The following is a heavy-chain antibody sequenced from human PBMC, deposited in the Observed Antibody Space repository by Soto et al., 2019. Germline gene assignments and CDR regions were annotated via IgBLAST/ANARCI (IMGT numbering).Heavy chain of an antibody. J-gene: IGHJ4*02. CDR3: ARDTGYTFGSLNY. V-gene: IGHV1-3*01. CDR1: GYTFTDYA. CDR2: MNAGVGNT. D-gene: IGHD5-18*01. Sequence: GASVKVSCKASGYTFTDYALHWVRQAPGQRLEWMGWMNAGVGNTLYSQKFQGRTTITRDTSASTAYMELNSLKSEDTAIYYCARDTGYTFGSLNYWGPGTLVTVSS.